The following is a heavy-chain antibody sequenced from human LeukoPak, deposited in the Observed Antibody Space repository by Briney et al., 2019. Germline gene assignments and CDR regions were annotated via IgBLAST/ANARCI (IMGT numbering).Heavy chain of an antibody. CDR2: ISSSSYI. D-gene: IGHD5-18*01. J-gene: IGHJ4*02. CDR1: GFTFSSYS. Sequence: GGSLRLSCAASGFTFSSYSMNWVRQAPGKGLEWVSSISSSSYIYYADSVKGRFTISRDNAKNSLYLQMNSLRAEDTAVYYCASPLKSDTAMVTCHYWGQGTLVTVSS. V-gene: IGHV3-21*01. CDR3: ASPLKSDTAMVTCHY.